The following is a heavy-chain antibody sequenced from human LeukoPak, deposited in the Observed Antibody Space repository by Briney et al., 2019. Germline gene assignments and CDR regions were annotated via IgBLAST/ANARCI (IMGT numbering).Heavy chain of an antibody. CDR2: ISSNGGST. CDR3: ARDRIGGWFGERKVE. CDR1: GFTFSSYA. Sequence: GGSLRLSCAASGFTFSSYAMHWVRQAPGKGLEYVSAISSNGGSTYYANSVKGRFTISRDNSKNTLYLQMGSLRAEDTAVYYCARDRIGGWFGERKVEWGQGTLVTVSS. V-gene: IGHV3-64*01. J-gene: IGHJ4*02. D-gene: IGHD3-10*01.